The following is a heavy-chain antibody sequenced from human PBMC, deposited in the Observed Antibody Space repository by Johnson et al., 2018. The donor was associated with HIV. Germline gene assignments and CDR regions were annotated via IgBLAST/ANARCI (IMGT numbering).Heavy chain of an antibody. V-gene: IGHV3-11*04. D-gene: IGHD6-19*01. CDR1: GFTFSDYY. CDR3: ARGWGRSSGTFDAFDI. J-gene: IGHJ3*02. Sequence: QVQLLESGGGLVKPGGSLRLSCAASGFTFSDYYMSWIRQAPGKGLEWVSYISSSGSTIYYADSAKGRFTISRDNAKNTLYLQMNSLRAEDTAVYYGARGWGRSSGTFDAFDIWGQGTMVTVSS. CDR2: ISSSGSTI.